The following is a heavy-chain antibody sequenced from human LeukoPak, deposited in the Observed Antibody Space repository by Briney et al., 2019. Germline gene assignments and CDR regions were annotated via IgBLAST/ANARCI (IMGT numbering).Heavy chain of an antibody. J-gene: IGHJ6*03. Sequence: SETLSLTCTVSDYSISSGYGYYWGWIRQPPGKGLEWIGEINHSGGTKYNPSLKSRVTISVDTSKNQFSLKLSSVTAADTAMYYCARVKDPGGYYYYYYMDVWGKGTTVTVSS. CDR2: INHSGGT. D-gene: IGHD3-16*01. CDR1: DYSISSGYGYY. CDR3: ARVKDPGGYYYYYYMDV. V-gene: IGHV4-38-2*02.